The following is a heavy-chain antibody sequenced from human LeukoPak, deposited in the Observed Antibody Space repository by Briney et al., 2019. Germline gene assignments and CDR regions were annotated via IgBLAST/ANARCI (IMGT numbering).Heavy chain of an antibody. CDR1: DGSISSYY. CDR3: ARGVTIFGVVSNWFDP. Sequence: SETLSLTCTVSDGSISSYYWSWIRQPPGKGLEWIGYIYYSGSTNYNPSLKSRVTISVDTSKNQFSLKLSSVTAADTAVYYCARGVTIFGVVSNWFDPWGQGTLVTVSS. J-gene: IGHJ5*02. CDR2: IYYSGST. D-gene: IGHD3-3*01. V-gene: IGHV4-59*01.